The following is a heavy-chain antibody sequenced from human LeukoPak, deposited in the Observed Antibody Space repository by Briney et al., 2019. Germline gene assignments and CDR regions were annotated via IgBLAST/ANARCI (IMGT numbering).Heavy chain of an antibody. CDR1: GFTFSSYA. Sequence: GGSLRLSCAGSGFTFSSYAMLWVRQAPGKGLEYVSAISSDGDSTFYADSVRGRFSISRDNSQNTLYLQMGSLRTEDMAVYYCATSENWGQGTLVTVSS. CDR2: ISSDGDST. CDR3: ATSEN. J-gene: IGHJ4*02. V-gene: IGHV3-64*02.